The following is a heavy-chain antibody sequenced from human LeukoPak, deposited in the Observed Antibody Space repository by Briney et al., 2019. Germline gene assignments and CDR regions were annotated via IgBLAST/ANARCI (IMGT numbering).Heavy chain of an antibody. Sequence: ASVKVSCKASGYTFTGYYMHWVRQAPGQGLEWMGWINPNSGGTNYAQKFQGRVTMTRDTSLSTAYMELSRLRSDDTAVYYCARDVEWELYNWFDPWGQGTLVTVSS. J-gene: IGHJ5*02. CDR3: ARDVEWELYNWFDP. CDR1: GYTFTGYY. V-gene: IGHV1-2*02. CDR2: INPNSGGT. D-gene: IGHD1-26*01.